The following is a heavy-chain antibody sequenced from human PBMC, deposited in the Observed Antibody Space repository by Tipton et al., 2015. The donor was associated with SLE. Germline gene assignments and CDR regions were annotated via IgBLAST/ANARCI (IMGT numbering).Heavy chain of an antibody. D-gene: IGHD7-27*01. V-gene: IGHV4-4*07. CDR2: IYASGST. CDR1: GGSISSYY. CDR3: ARDSPTGEWDY. Sequence: TLSLTCTVSGGSISSYYWTWIRQPAGEGLEWIGRIYASGSTNYNPSLRSRAAMSVDTSKSHFSLKLSSVTAADTAVYFCARDSPTGEWDYWGQGILVSVSS. J-gene: IGHJ4*02.